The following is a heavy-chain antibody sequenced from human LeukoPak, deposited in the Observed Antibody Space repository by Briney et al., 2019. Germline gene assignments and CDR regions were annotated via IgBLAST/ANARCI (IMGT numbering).Heavy chain of an antibody. CDR2: IYDSGST. D-gene: IGHD3-22*01. CDR3: ACLTTADAFDI. CDR1: GGSIRSYH. J-gene: IGHJ3*02. Sequence: PSETLSLTCTASGGSIRSYHWSWIRQPPGKGLEWIGYIYDSGSTNYNPSLKSRVTISVDTSKNQFSLKLSSVTAADTAVYYCACLTTADAFDIWGQGTMVTVSS. V-gene: IGHV4-59*01.